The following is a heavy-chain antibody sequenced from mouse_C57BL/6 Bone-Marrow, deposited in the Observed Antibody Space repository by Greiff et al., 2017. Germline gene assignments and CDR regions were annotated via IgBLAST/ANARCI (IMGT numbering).Heavy chain of an antibody. CDR2: INPSSGYT. CDR3: ASPITTVVALYYARDY. Sequence: VQLQQSGAELAKPGASVKLSCKASGYTFTSYWMHWVKQRPGQGLEWIGYINPSSGYTKYNQKFKDKATLTADKSSSTAYMQLSSLTYEDSAVYYCASPITTVVALYYARDYWGQGTSVTVSS. J-gene: IGHJ4*01. V-gene: IGHV1-7*01. D-gene: IGHD1-1*01. CDR1: GYTFTSYW.